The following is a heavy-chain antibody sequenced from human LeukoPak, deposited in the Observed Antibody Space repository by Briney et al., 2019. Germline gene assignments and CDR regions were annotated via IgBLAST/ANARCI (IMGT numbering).Heavy chain of an antibody. CDR1: GFTFSNHA. Sequence: GGSLRLSCAASGFTFSNHAMSWVRQAPGKGLEWVSAISSNGGNTYYADSVKGRFTISRDSSKNTLYLEMNSLRAEDTAVYYCARDLMTTTDYWGQGTLVTVSS. V-gene: IGHV3-23*01. CDR3: ARDLMTTTDY. CDR2: ISSNGGNT. D-gene: IGHD5-24*01. J-gene: IGHJ4*02.